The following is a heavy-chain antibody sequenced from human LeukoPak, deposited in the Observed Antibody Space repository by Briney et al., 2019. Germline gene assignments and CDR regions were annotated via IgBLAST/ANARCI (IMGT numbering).Heavy chain of an antibody. CDR2: ISTSGGST. V-gene: IGHV3-23*01. D-gene: IGHD7-27*01. CDR3: AKDRPGEAWFDY. CDR1: GFTFSGHA. J-gene: IGHJ4*02. Sequence: PGGSLRLSCAASGFTFSGHAMSWVRRAPGKGLGWVSGISTSGGSTYYGNSVKGRFAISRDNSKNMVYLQMNSLRAEDTAVYYCAKDRPGEAWFDYWGQGTLVTVSS.